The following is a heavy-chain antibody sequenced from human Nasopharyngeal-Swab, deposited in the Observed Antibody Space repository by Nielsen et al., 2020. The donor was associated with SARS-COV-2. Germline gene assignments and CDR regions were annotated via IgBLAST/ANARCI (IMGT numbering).Heavy chain of an antibody. CDR2: ISYDGSNK. D-gene: IGHD5-24*01. V-gene: IGHV3-30-3*01. Sequence: GESLKIPCAASGFTFSTYAMHWVRQAPGKGLEWVAFISYDGSNKYYADSVKGRFTISRDNSKNTLYLQMNSLRAEDTAVYYCASTGQRDWLDPWGQGTLVTVSS. J-gene: IGHJ5*02. CDR3: ASTGQRDWLDP. CDR1: GFTFSTYA.